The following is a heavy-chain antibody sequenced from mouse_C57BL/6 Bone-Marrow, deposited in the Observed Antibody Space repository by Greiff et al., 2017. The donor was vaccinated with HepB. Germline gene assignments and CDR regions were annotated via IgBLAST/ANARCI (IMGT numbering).Heavy chain of an antibody. CDR3: AREDGGYFDV. V-gene: IGHV14-2*01. CDR1: GFNIKDSY. CDR2: IDPEDGET. Sequence: EVKLVESGAELVKPGASVQLSCTASGFNIKDSYMHWVKQRTEQGLEWIGRIDPEDGETKYAPKFQGKATITADTSSNTAYLQLSSLTSEDTAVYYCAREDGGYFDVWGTGTTVTVSS. J-gene: IGHJ1*03.